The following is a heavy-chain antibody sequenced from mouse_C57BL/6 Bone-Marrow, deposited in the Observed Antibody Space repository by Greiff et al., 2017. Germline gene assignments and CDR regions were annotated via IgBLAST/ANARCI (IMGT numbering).Heavy chain of an antibody. V-gene: IGHV1-62-2*01. CDR1: GYTFTEYT. Sequence: VQRVESGAELVKPGASVKLSCKASGYTFTEYTIHWVKQRSGQGLEWIGWFYPGSGSIKYNEKFKDKATLTADKSSSTVYMELSRVTSEDSAVYFCARHEGLRYLFAYWGQGTLVTVSA. D-gene: IGHD1-1*01. CDR2: FYPGSGSI. CDR3: ARHEGLRYLFAY. J-gene: IGHJ3*01.